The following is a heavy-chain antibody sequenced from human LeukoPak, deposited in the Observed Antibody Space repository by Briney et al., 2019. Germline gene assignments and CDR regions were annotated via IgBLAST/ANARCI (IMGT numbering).Heavy chain of an antibody. D-gene: IGHD4-17*01. CDR2: ITTSSTYT. Sequence: PGGSLRLSCEASGFSFSSYNMDWVRQTPGKGLEWISSITTSSTYTFYADSVKGRFTISRDNARNSLYLQMNSLKTEDTAVYYCTTRGTTVTTNYFDYWGQGTLVTVSS. V-gene: IGHV3-21*03. CDR3: TTRGTTVTTNYFDY. CDR1: GFSFSSYN. J-gene: IGHJ4*02.